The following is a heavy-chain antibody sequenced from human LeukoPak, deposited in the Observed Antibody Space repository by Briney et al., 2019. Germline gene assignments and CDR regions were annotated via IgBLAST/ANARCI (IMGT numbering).Heavy chain of an antibody. D-gene: IGHD3-10*01. CDR2: INAGNGNT. CDR3: ARNPHFGEAIFDP. Sequence: ASVKVSCKASGYTFTSYAMHWVRQAPGQRLEWMGWINAGNGNTKYSQKFQGRVTITRDTSASTAYMELSSLRSEDTGVYYCARNPHFGEAIFDPWGQGTLVTVSS. V-gene: IGHV1-3*01. J-gene: IGHJ5*02. CDR1: GYTFTSYA.